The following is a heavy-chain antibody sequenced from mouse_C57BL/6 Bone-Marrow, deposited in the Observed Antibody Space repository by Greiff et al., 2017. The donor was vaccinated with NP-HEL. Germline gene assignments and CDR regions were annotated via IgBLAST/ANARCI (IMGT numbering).Heavy chain of an antibody. Sequence: VKQRPGQGLEWIGRIHPSDSDTNYNQKFKGKATLTVDKSSSTAYMQLSSLTSEDSAVYYCAISTRGDYAMDYWGQGTSVTVSS. V-gene: IGHV1-74*01. J-gene: IGHJ4*01. CDR2: IHPSDSDT. CDR3: AISTRGDYAMDY.